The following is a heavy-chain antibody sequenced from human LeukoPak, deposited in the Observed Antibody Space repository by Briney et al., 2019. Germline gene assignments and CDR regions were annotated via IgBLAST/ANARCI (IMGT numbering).Heavy chain of an antibody. CDR3: ARGGGCDILTGPYYFDY. D-gene: IGHD3-9*01. CDR2: INHSGST. CDR1: GDSISSYY. V-gene: IGHV4-34*01. Sequence: SETLSLTCTVSGDSISSYYWSWIRQPPGKGLEWIGEINHSGSTNYNPSLKSRVTISVDTSKNQFSLKLSSVTAADTAVYYCARGGGCDILTGPYYFDYWGQGTLVTVSS. J-gene: IGHJ4*02.